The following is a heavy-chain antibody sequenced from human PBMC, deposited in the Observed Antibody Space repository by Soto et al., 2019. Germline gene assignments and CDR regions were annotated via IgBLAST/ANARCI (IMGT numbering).Heavy chain of an antibody. J-gene: IGHJ4*02. V-gene: IGHV4-39*02. CDR3: ASYELSTAYFPQFLFDY. D-gene: IGHD3-9*01. CDR2: IYYSGST. Sequence: QLQLQESGPGLVKPSETLALTCSVSGDSISSSNYYWGWIRQPPGKGLEWIGSIYYSGSTYYNPSLTSGVSMYLDMSKNRFSLPLPSLTAADTAVYYSASYELSTAYFPQFLFDYWGQGTMVTVSA. CDR1: GDSISSSNYY.